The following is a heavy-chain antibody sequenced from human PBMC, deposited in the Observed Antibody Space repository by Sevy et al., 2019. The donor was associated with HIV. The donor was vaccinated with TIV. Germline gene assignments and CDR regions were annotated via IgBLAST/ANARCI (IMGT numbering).Heavy chain of an antibody. CDR1: GGSISSGGYS. D-gene: IGHD3-22*01. CDR2: IYHSGST. Sequence: SETLSLTCAVSGGSISSGGYSWSWIRQPPGKGLEWIGYIYHSGSTYYNPSLQSRVTISVDRSKNQFSLKLSSVTAADTAVYYCARGSDSSGYPLFDYWGQGTLVTVSS. V-gene: IGHV4-30-2*01. CDR3: ARGSDSSGYPLFDY. J-gene: IGHJ4*02.